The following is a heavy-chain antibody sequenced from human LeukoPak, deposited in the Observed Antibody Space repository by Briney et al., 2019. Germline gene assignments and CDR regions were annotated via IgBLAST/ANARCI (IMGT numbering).Heavy chain of an antibody. CDR3: AKTRPLDSSSWSHGDY. D-gene: IGHD6-13*01. Sequence: GGSLRLSCAASGFTFSSHAMSWVRQAPGKGLEWVSAISGSGDSTYYGDSVKGRFTISRDNSKNTLYLQMNSLRAEDTAVYYCAKTRPLDSSSWSHGDYWGQGTLVTVSS. V-gene: IGHV3-23*01. J-gene: IGHJ4*02. CDR1: GFTFSSHA. CDR2: ISGSGDST.